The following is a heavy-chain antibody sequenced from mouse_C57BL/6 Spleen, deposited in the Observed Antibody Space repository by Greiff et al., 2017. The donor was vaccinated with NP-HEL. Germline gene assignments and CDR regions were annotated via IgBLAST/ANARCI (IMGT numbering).Heavy chain of an antibody. CDR1: GYSFTGYY. Sequence: VQLQQSGPELVKPGASVKISCKASGYSFTGYYMNWVKQSPEKSLEWIGEINPSTGGTTYNQKFKAKATLTVDKSSSTAYMQLKSLTSEDSAVYYCASVNYYGSPFAYWGQGTLVTVSA. J-gene: IGHJ3*01. V-gene: IGHV1-42*01. CDR3: ASVNYYGSPFAY. CDR2: INPSTGGT. D-gene: IGHD1-1*01.